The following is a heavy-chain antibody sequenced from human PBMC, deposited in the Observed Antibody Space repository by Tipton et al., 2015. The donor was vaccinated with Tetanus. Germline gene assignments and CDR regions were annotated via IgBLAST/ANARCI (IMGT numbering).Heavy chain of an antibody. J-gene: IGHJ4*02. CDR3: ARGLSFTSSYGFDY. Sequence: GLVKPSETLSLSCIVSGASISSHYWSWIRQPPGKGLEWIGTLYDITRSDYNPSLESRVTISGDRSKNEVSLELSSVTAADTAVYYCARGLSFTSSYGFDYWGQGLLVTVSS. CDR2: LYDITRS. CDR1: GASISSHY. D-gene: IGHD2-2*01. V-gene: IGHV4-59*11.